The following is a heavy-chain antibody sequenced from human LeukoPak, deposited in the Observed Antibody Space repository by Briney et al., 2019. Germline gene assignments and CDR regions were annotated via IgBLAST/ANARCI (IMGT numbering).Heavy chain of an antibody. V-gene: IGHV3-23*01. Sequence: GGSLRLSCAASGFTFSSYAMTWIRLAPGKGLEWVSAISGRGDSRYYADSVKGRFTISRDNSKNTLYPQMNSLRAEDTAVYYCAKDPMVRGLTYDYWGQGTLVTVSS. CDR3: AKDPMVRGLTYDY. D-gene: IGHD3-10*01. CDR2: ISGRGDSR. J-gene: IGHJ4*02. CDR1: GFTFSSYA.